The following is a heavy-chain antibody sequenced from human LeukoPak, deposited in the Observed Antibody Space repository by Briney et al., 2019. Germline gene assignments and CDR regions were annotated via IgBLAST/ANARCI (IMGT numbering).Heavy chain of an antibody. CDR1: GFTFSSYW. V-gene: IGHV3-74*01. D-gene: IGHD6-13*01. Sequence: GGSLRLSCAASGFTFSSYWMHWVRQAPGKGLVWVSRINTDGSSTSYADSVKGRFTTSRDNAKNTLYLQMNSLRAEDTAVYYCARGSDSSSWSSDYWGQGTLVTVSS. J-gene: IGHJ4*02. CDR2: INTDGSST. CDR3: ARGSDSSSWSSDY.